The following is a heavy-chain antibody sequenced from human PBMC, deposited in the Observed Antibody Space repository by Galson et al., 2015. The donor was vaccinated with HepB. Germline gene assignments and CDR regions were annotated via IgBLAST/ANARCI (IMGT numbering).Heavy chain of an antibody. D-gene: IGHD2-2*02. V-gene: IGHV3-30*18. J-gene: IGHJ5*02. Sequence: SLRLSCAASGFTFSSYGMHWVRQAPGKGLEWVAVMSYDGSNKYYADSVKGRFTISRDNSKNTLYLQMNSLRAEDTAVYYCAKGLPAAIRGWFDPWGQGTLVTVSS. CDR2: MSYDGSNK. CDR3: AKGLPAAIRGWFDP. CDR1: GFTFSSYG.